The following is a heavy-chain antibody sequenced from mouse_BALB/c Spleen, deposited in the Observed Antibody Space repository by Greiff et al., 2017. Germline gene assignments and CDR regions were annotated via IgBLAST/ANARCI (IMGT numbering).Heavy chain of an antibody. CDR3: ARSGGNYERVWFAY. D-gene: IGHD2-1*01. CDR1: GFTFSSFG. Sequence: EVKLVESGGGLVQPGGSRKLSCAASGFTFSSFGMHWVRQAPEKGLEWVAYISSGSSTIYYADTVKGRFTISRDNPKNTLFLQMTSLRSEDTAMYYCARSGGNYERVWFAYWGQGTLVTVSA. CDR2: ISSGSSTI. J-gene: IGHJ3*01. V-gene: IGHV5-17*02.